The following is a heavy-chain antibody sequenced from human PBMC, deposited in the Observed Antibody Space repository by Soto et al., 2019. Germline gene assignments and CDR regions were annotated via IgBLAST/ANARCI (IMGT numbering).Heavy chain of an antibody. CDR1: GGSISSGGYY. J-gene: IGHJ5*02. D-gene: IGHD4-17*01. CDR2: IYYSGST. Sequence: PSETLSLTCTVSGGSISSGGYYWSWIRQHPGKGLEWIGYIYYSGSTYYNPSLKSRVTISVDTSKNQFSLKLRSDDTAVYYCARPLRGAYWFDPWGQGTLVTVSS. CDR3: ARPLRGAYWFDP. V-gene: IGHV4-31*03.